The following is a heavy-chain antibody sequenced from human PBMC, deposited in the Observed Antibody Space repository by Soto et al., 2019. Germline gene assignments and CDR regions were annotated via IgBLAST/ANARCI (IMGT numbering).Heavy chain of an antibody. D-gene: IGHD4-17*01. CDR3: AGAPPNAHGDHAALDI. CDR2: IIPIVDAT. Sequence: QVQLVQSGTEVKKPGSSVKVSCKASGGTFSRHAVSWVRQAPGQGLEWMGAIIPIVDATTDAQKFQDRVTITAAESTSTVFMELRSLRSEDTAIYFCAGAPPNAHGDHAALDIWGQGKMVIVSS. CDR1: GGTFSRHA. J-gene: IGHJ3*02. V-gene: IGHV1-69*12.